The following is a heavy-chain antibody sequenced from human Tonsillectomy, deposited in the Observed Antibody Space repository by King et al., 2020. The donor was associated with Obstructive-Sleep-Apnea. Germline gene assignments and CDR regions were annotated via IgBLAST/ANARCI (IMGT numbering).Heavy chain of an antibody. Sequence: QLQESGPGLVKPSETLSLTCTGSGGSISGYYWSWIRQPPGKGIEWIAFIYSSGTPNYNPSLQSRVTLSVDTSKNLFSLKLNSVTAADTAVYFCARQANSYLTLGWFDPWGQGTLVTVSS. CDR2: IYSSGTP. J-gene: IGHJ5*02. V-gene: IGHV4-59*01. CDR1: GGSISGYY. D-gene: IGHD1-26*01. CDR3: ARQANSYLTLGWFDP.